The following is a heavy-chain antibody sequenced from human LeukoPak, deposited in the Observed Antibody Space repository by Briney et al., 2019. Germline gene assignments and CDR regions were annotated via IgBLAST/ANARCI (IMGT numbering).Heavy chain of an antibody. CDR1: GFSFSTYC. J-gene: IGHJ6*02. V-gene: IGHV3-7*01. CDR2: IRQDGLQK. D-gene: IGHD2-2*03. CDR3: ARDGYCSSTSCHGMDV. Sequence: GGSLRLSCAASGFSFSTYCMTWVRQAPGKGLEWVANIRQDGLQKDYVDSVKGRFTISRDNAKNSLFLQMNSLRVEDTAVYYCARDGYCSSTSCHGMDVWGQGTTVTVSS.